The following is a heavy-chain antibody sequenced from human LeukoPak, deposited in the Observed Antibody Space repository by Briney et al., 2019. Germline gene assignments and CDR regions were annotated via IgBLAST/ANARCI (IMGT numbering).Heavy chain of an antibody. Sequence: GGSLRLSCAVSGXTFNSYAMHWARQAPGKGLEWVGLISNDGRDKHHADSVKGRFTISRDNSKNTLYLQMNSLRAEDTAVYYCARDRNAPAKYFFDNWGQGTLVTVSS. CDR1: GXTFNSYA. D-gene: IGHD1-1*01. CDR2: ISNDGRDK. J-gene: IGHJ4*02. CDR3: ARDRNAPAKYFFDN. V-gene: IGHV3-30*04.